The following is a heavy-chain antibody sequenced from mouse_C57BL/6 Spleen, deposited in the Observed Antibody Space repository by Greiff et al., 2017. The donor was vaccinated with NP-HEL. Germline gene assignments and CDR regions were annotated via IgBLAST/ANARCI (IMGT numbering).Heavy chain of an antibody. V-gene: IGHV1-26*01. CDR2: INTNNGGT. CDR3: ARDDYGAFAY. Sequence: EVQLQQSGPELVKPGASVKISCKASGYTFTDYYMNWVKQSHGKSLEWIGDINTNNGGTSYNQKFKGKATLTVDKSSSTAYMELRSLTSEDSAVYYCARDDYGAFAYWGQGTLVTVSA. CDR1: GYTFTDYY. D-gene: IGHD2-4*01. J-gene: IGHJ3*01.